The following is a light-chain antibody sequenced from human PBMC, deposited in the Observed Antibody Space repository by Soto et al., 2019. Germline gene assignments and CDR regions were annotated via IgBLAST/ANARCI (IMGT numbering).Light chain of an antibody. CDR1: QSVNSDF. Sequence: EIVLTQSPCTLSLSPGERATITCRASQSVNSDFFAWLQQKPGQTPRLLIYGASTRTTGIPDRFSGSGSGTDFTLTIGRLEPGDFAVYYCLHYCGSPLTFGQGTRLEIK. J-gene: IGKJ5*01. CDR3: LHYCGSPLT. CDR2: GAS. V-gene: IGKV3-20*01.